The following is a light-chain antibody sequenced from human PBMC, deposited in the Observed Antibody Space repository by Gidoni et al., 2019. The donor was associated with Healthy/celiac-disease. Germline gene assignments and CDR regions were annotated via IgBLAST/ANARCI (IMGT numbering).Light chain of an antibody. CDR2: GAS. CDR3: QQYGSSRIT. V-gene: IGKV3-20*01. J-gene: IGKJ3*01. Sequence: EIVLTQSPGTLSLFPGERATLSCRASQSVSSSYLAWYQQKPGQAPRLLIYGASSRATGIPDMFSGSGSGTDFTLTISRLEPEDFAVYYCQQYGSSRITFGPGTKVDIK. CDR1: QSVSSSY.